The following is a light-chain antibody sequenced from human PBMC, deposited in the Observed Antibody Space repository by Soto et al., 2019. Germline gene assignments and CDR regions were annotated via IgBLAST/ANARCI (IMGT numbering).Light chain of an antibody. CDR3: QQYGSSPVT. CDR2: GAS. V-gene: IGKV3-20*01. Sequence: EIVLTQSPGTLSLSPGERATLSCRASQSVSSSYLAWYQRKPGQAPRLLIYGASSRATGIPDRFSGSGPGTDFTLSISRLEPEDFAVYYCQQYGSSPVTFGQGTKV. J-gene: IGKJ1*01. CDR1: QSVSSSY.